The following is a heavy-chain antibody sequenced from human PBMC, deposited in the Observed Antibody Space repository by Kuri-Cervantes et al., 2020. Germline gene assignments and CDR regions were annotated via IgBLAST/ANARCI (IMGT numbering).Heavy chain of an antibody. CDR1: GFTFSSYS. D-gene: IGHD3-10*01. Sequence: GGSLRLSCAASGFTFSSYSMNWVRQAPGKGLEWVSAISDSGGSTYYADSVKGRFTISRDNSKNTLYLQMNSLRAEDTAVYYCASGSFAFDYYYGMDVWGQGTTVTVSS. J-gene: IGHJ6*02. CDR2: ISDSGGST. V-gene: IGHV3-23*01. CDR3: ASGSFAFDYYYGMDV.